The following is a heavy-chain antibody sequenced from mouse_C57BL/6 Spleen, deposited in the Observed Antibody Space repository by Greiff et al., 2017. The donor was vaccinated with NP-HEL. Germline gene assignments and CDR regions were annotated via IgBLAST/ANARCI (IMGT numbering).Heavy chain of an antibody. CDR1: GYTFTSYW. CDR3: ATPYGSRGFAY. V-gene: IGHV1-64*01. Sequence: QVQLKQPGAELVKPGASVKLSCKASGYTFTSYWMHWVKQRPGQGLEWIGMIHPNSGSTNYNEKFKSKATLTVDKSSSTAYMQLSSLTSEDSAVYYCATPYGSRGFAYWGQGTLVTVSA. J-gene: IGHJ3*01. D-gene: IGHD1-1*01. CDR2: IHPNSGST.